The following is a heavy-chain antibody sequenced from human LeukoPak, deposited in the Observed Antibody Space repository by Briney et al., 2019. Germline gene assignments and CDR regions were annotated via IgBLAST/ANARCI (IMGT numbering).Heavy chain of an antibody. Sequence: PGGSLRLSCAASGLTFSSYAMSWVRQAPGKGLEWVSGISTSGGSTYYADSVKGRFTISRDNSKKMLYLQMNGLRAEDTAIYYCAKGARIKVAPYYYYDMDVWGQGTTVTVSS. CDR1: GLTFSSYA. V-gene: IGHV3-23*01. CDR3: AKGARIKVAPYYYYDMDV. D-gene: IGHD2-15*01. J-gene: IGHJ6*02. CDR2: ISTSGGST.